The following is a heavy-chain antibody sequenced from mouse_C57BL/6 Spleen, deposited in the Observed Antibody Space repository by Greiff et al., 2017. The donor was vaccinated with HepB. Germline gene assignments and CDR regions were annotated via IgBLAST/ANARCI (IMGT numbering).Heavy chain of an antibody. CDR3: ARGGIYDGYRN. CDR2: INPNYGGT. D-gene: IGHD2-3*01. CDR1: GFTFTDYY. J-gene: IGHJ3*01. V-gene: IGHV1-26*01. Sequence: VQLQQSGPELVKPGASVKISCTASGFTFTDYYMNWVKQSHGKSLEWIGDINPNYGGTSYNPKFKGKATLTVDKSSSTAYMELRSLTSDDAADYYCARGGIYDGYRNWGQGTLVTVSA.